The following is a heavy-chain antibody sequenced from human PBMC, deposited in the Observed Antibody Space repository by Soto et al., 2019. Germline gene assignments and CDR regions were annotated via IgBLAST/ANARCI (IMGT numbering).Heavy chain of an antibody. CDR2: MKATDGTK. V-gene: IGHV3-23*01. Sequence: EVQLLESGGGLVQPGGSLRLSCAAFGCNFNLVALTWVRQAPGTGLEWVSTMKATDGTKYYADSVKGRFTISRESSTNTIYLQMHSLTVEDTAVYYCAKPYGPLEFDYWGQGTLVTVSS. CDR1: GCNFNLVA. D-gene: IGHD3-10*01. J-gene: IGHJ4*02. CDR3: AKPYGPLEFDY.